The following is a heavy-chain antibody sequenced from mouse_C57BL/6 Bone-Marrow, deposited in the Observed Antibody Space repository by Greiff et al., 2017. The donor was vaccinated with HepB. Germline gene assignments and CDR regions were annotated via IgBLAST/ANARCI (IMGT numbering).Heavy chain of an antibody. CDR3: ARNRAVVPPWYFDV. D-gene: IGHD1-1*01. Sequence: QVQLKESGPGLVQPSQSLSITCTVSGFSLTSYGVHWVRQSPGKGLEWLGVIWSGGSTDYNAAFISRLSISKDNSKSQVFFKMNSLQADDTAIYYCARNRAVVPPWYFDVWGTGTTVTVSS. CDR2: IWSGGST. CDR1: GFSLTSYG. V-gene: IGHV2-2*01. J-gene: IGHJ1*03.